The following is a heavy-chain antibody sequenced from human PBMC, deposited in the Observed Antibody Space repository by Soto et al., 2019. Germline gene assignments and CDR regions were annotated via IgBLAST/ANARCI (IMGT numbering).Heavy chain of an antibody. Sequence: RKGLEWVAVIWYEGSNKYYADSVKGRFTISRDNSKNTLYLQMNSLRAEDTAVYFCFSFQAQHGIRDFRSVSAFLLNRSSDL. CDR3: FSFQAQHGIRDFRSVSAFLLNRSSDL. J-gene: IGHJ2*01. CDR2: IWYEGSNK. V-gene: IGHV3-33*01. D-gene: IGHD3-9*01.